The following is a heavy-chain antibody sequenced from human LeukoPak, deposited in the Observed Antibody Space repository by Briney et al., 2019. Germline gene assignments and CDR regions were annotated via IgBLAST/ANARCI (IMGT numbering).Heavy chain of an antibody. CDR2: IVVGYGNR. CDR3: AAGTGESSCWHGYYYYGMDV. D-gene: IGHD6-13*01. V-gene: IGHV1-58*01. J-gene: IGHJ6*02. Sequence: SVTVSLKDSVSSFTSTTFQWVRQARGPPLEWMEWIVVGYGNRTNAQQFKERVTITRNMYTSTASMELSSLSSEDAAVYSCAAGTGESSCWHGYYYYGMDVWGQGTTVTVSS. CDR1: VSSFTSTT.